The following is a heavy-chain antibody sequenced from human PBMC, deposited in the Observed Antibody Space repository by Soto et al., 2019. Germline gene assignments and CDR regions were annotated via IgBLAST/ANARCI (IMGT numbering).Heavy chain of an antibody. D-gene: IGHD4-4*01. CDR1: GGSISSYY. Sequence: SETLSLTCTVSGGSISSYYWSWIRQPPGKGLEWIGYIYYSGSTNYNPSLKSRVTISVDTSKNQFSLKLSSVTAADTAVYYCARVQEGHRPHPSLRFDPWGQGTLVTVSS. CDR2: IYYSGST. CDR3: ARVQEGHRPHPSLRFDP. J-gene: IGHJ5*02. V-gene: IGHV4-59*01.